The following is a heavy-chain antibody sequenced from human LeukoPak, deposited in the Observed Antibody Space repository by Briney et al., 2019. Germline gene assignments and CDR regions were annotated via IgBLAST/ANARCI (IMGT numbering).Heavy chain of an antibody. CDR2: IYYSGST. Sequence: YPSETLSLTCTVSGGSISSYYWSWIRQPPGKGLEWIGYIYYSGSTNYNPSLKSRVTISVDTSKNQFSLKLSSVTAADTAVYYCARLPTDLDYYDSSAGYFDYWGQGTLVTVSS. CDR3: ARLPTDLDYYDSSAGYFDY. V-gene: IGHV4-59*12. J-gene: IGHJ4*02. CDR1: GGSISSYY. D-gene: IGHD3-22*01.